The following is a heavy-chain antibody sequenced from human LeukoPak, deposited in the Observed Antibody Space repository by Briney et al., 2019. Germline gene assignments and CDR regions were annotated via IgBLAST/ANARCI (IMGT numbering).Heavy chain of an antibody. D-gene: IGHD3-10*01. Sequence: RSLRLSCAASGFSFDTYAMHWVRQAPGQGLEWVALIWHDGSHKFYSNSVRGQFTISRDNSKNTVYLQMNNLRPDDTAVYYCAREIFGSGSYPDLWGQGTLVTVSS. CDR3: AREIFGSGSYPDL. CDR1: GFSFDTYA. CDR2: IWHDGSHK. J-gene: IGHJ5*02. V-gene: IGHV3-33*01.